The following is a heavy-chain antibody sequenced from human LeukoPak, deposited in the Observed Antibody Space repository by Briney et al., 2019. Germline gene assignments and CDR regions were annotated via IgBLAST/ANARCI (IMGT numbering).Heavy chain of an antibody. CDR3: AREDIPGRVTTILPD. J-gene: IGHJ4*02. D-gene: IGHD5-12*01. V-gene: IGHV4-59*12. CDR2: IYHRANT. CDR1: GAAMTSYH. Sequence: SETLSLTCIVSGAAMTSYHWNWIRQTPGKRLEWIGYIYHRANTNFITSYSSSLRSRVSMSVDTSKNQFSLKLSSVTAADTAVYYCAREDIPGRVTTILPDWGQGTLVTVSS.